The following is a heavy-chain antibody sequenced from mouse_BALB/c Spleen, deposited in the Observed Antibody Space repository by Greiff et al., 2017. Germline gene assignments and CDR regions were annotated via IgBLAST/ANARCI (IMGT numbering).Heavy chain of an antibody. CDR2: ISYSGST. D-gene: IGHD1-1*01. J-gene: IGHJ4*01. Sequence: VQLKQSGPGLVKPSQSLSLTCTVTGYSITSDYAWNWIRQFPGNKLEWMGYISYSGSTSYNPSLKSRISITRDTSKNQFFLQLNSVTTEDTATYYCARYYGSSLYAMDYWGQGTSVTVSS. CDR3: ARYYGSSLYAMDY. V-gene: IGHV3-2*02. CDR1: GYSITSDYA.